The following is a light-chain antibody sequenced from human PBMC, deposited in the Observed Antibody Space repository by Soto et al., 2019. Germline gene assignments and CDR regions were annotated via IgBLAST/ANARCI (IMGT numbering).Light chain of an antibody. CDR1: QSINTW. CDR2: DAS. V-gene: IGKV1-5*01. CDR3: QQYNSYSWT. Sequence: IQITQSPSSRSASIGDRVTITCRASQSINTWLAWYQQRPGKAPKLLVYDASSLESGVPSRFRGSGSGTEFTLTISSLQADDFATYFCQQYNSYSWTFGQGTKVDIK. J-gene: IGKJ1*01.